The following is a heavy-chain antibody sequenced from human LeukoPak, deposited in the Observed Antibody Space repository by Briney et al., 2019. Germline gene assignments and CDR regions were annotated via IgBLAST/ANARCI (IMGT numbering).Heavy chain of an antibody. V-gene: IGHV1-18*01. CDR2: ISTYNGNT. Sequence: ASVKVSCKASGYTFISYGISWVRQAPGQGLEWMGWISTYNGNTNYAQNLQGRVTMTTDTSTSTAYMELRSLRSDDTAVYYCARVDSCGGDCYWFNYFDYWGQGTLVTVSS. CDR3: ARVDSCGGDCYWFNYFDY. CDR1: GYTFISYG. D-gene: IGHD2-21*02. J-gene: IGHJ4*02.